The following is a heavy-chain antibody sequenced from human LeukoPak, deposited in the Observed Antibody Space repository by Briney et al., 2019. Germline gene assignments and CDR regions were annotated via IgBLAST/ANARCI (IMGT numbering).Heavy chain of an antibody. J-gene: IGHJ4*02. CDR1: GYTFTGYY. Sequence: ASVKVSCMASGYTFTGYYMHWVRQAPGQGLEWMGWINPNSGGTNYAQKFQGRVTMTRDTSISTAYMELSRLRSDDTAEYYCARDSCSSTSCLSIDDYWGQGTLVTVSS. CDR2: INPNSGGT. CDR3: ARDSCSSTSCLSIDDY. V-gene: IGHV1-2*02. D-gene: IGHD2-2*01.